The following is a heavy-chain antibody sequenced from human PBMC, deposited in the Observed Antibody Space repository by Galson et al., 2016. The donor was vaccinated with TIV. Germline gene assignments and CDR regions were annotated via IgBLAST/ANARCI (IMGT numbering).Heavy chain of an antibody. CDR3: AKDRGYFEGFDH. Sequence: SLRLSCAASGFTFSTYWMNWVRQAPGKGLVWVSRISGYGTRTNYADSVKGRFTISRDNSQNKVFLEMDSLRVDDTAVYYCAKDRGYFEGFDHWGPGTLVTVSS. CDR1: GFTFSTYW. CDR2: ISGYGTRT. J-gene: IGHJ4*02. D-gene: IGHD6-25*01. V-gene: IGHV3-74*01.